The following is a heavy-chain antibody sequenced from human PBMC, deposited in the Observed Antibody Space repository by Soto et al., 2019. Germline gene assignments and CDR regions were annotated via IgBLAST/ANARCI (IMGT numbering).Heavy chain of an antibody. CDR2: IYYSGST. V-gene: IGHV4-39*01. Sequence: SETLSLTCTVSGGSISSSSYYWGWIRQPPGKGLEWIGSIYYSGSTYYNPSLKSRVTISVDTSKNQFSLKLSSVTAADTAVYYCARQYGSGSHLIDYWGQGTLVTVSS. CDR3: ARQYGSGSHLIDY. D-gene: IGHD3-10*01. CDR1: GGSISSSSYY. J-gene: IGHJ4*02.